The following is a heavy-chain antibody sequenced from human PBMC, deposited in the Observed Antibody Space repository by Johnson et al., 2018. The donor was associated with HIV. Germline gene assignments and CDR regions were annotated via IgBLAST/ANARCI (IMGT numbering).Heavy chain of an antibody. J-gene: IGHJ3*02. CDR2: ISGSADTI. CDR3: ARKGAWAFDI. CDR1: GFTFSDYY. V-gene: IGHV3-11*04. Sequence: QVQLVESGGGVVQPGRSLRLSCAASGFTFSDYYMSWIRQAPGKGLEWVSYISGSADTIYYTDSVKGRFTISRDNAKNSLSLQMNSLRAEDTAVYYCARKGAWAFDIWGQGTMVTVSS. D-gene: IGHD3-16*01.